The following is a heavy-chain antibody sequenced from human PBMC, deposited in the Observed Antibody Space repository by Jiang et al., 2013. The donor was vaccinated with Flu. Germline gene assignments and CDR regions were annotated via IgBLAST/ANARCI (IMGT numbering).Heavy chain of an antibody. Sequence: GPGLVKPSETLSLTCSVSGGSINRSNYFWAWIRQPPGKGLEWIGSIYYSGTTHHNPSLKSRVTVSVDTSENQLSLMLTSVTAADSAVYFCARHKYTIVPRHFDSWGQGILVTVSS. J-gene: IGHJ4*01. V-gene: IGHV4-39*01. CDR3: ARHKYTIVPRHFDS. CDR1: GGSINRSNYF. CDR2: IYYSGTT. D-gene: IGHD2/OR15-2a*01.